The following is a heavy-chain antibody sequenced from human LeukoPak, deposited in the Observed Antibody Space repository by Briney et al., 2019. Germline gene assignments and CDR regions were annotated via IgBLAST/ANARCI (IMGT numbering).Heavy chain of an antibody. D-gene: IGHD4-17*01. V-gene: IGHV1-8*03. CDR2: MNPYSGDR. CDR3: ARTTSLTASGYDC. CDR1: GYTFTTYH. J-gene: IGHJ4*02. Sequence: ASVKVSCKTSGYTFTTYHINWVRQATGQGLEWLGWMNPYSGDRGYAQKFQGRLSITSDTSIRTAYMELSSLKSDDTAVYFCARTTSLTASGYDCWGQGTLVTVSS.